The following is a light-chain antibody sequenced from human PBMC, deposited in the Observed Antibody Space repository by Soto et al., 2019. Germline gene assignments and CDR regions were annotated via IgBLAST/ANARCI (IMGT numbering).Light chain of an antibody. CDR2: EVS. J-gene: IGLJ3*02. CDR1: SSDVGAYDY. CDR3: SSYTSNSTLV. V-gene: IGLV2-14*01. Sequence: QSVLTQPASVSGSPGQSITISCTGTSSDVGAYDYVSWYQQHPDKAPKLMIFEVSDRPSGVSNRFSGSNSGNTASLTISGLQAEDDADYFCSSYTSNSTLVFGGGTKLTVL.